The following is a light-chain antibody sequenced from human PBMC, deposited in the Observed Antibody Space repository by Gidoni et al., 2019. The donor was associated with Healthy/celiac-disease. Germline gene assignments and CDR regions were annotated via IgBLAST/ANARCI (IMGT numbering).Light chain of an antibody. CDR1: SSDVGGYHY. J-gene: IGLJ2*01. Sequence: QSALPQPASVSGSPGQSITISCTGTSSDVGGYHYVSWYQQHPGKAPKLMIYDVSNRPSGVSNRFSASKSGNTASLTISGLQAEDEADYYCSSYTSSNKDVVFGGGTKLTV. CDR2: DVS. CDR3: SSYTSSNKDVV. V-gene: IGLV2-14*03.